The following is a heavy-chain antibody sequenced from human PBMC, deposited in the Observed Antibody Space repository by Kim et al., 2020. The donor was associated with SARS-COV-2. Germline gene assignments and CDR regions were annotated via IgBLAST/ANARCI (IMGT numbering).Heavy chain of an antibody. V-gene: IGHV3-7*01. J-gene: IGHJ1*01. CDR3: ARSISDTESPRIGIYF. CDR2: LRYEGSAK. D-gene: IGHD5-18*01. Sequence: GGSLGLSCEASGFSLSNYWMSWVRQAPGKGLEWVASLRYEGSAKFYADSVKSRFTISRDSAQNSLFLHMSSLGAEDSALYYCARSISDTESPRIGIYF. CDR1: GFSLSNYW.